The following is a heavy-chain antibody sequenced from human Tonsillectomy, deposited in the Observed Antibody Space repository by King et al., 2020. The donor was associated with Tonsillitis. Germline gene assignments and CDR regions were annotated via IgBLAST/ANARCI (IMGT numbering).Heavy chain of an antibody. V-gene: IGHV1-2*02. D-gene: IGHD2-15*01. J-gene: IGHJ6*02. Sequence: VQLVESGAEVKKPGASVMVSCKASGYTFTDYYMHWVRQAPGQGLEWMGWINPKSGGTKYVQKFQGRVTMTRDTSLSTAYMELSRLRSDDTAVYYCARDGCSGGSCSSRHYYGMDVWGQGTTVTVSS. CDR3: ARDGCSGGSCSSRHYYGMDV. CDR2: INPKSGGT. CDR1: GYTFTDYY.